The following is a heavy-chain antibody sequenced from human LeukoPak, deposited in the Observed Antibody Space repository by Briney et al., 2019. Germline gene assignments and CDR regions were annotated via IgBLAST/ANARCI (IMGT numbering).Heavy chain of an antibody. J-gene: IGHJ5*02. CDR1: GFIFKDYW. CDR2: IKQDGSEK. D-gene: IGHD3-16*01. CDR3: AKDAQPRSRWFDP. V-gene: IGHV3-7*03. Sequence: GGSLRLSCAASGFIFKDYWMIWVRQAPGKGLEWVANIKQDGSEKYYVDSVKGRFTISRDNAKNSLYLQMNTLRAEDTAMYYCAKDAQPRSRWFDPWSQGALVTVSS.